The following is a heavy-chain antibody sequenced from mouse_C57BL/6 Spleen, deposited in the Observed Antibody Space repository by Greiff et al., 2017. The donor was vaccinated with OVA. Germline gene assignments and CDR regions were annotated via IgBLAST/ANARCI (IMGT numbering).Heavy chain of an antibody. CDR3: ARGVITTVVEDYAMDY. J-gene: IGHJ4*01. CDR1: GYTFTSYW. CDR2: IDPSDSYT. D-gene: IGHD1-1*01. Sequence: VQLQQPGAELVMPGASVKLSCKASGYTFTSYWMHWVKQRPGQGLEWIGEIDPSDSYTTYNQKFKGKSTLTVDKSSSTAYLQLSSLTSEDSAVYYCARGVITTVVEDYAMDYWGQGTSVTVSS. V-gene: IGHV1-69*01.